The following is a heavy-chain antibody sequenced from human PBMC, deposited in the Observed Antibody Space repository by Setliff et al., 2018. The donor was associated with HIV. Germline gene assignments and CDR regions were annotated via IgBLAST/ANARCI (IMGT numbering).Heavy chain of an antibody. CDR1: RGSFSGYY. CDR3: ARRQWLAANFDS. D-gene: IGHD6-19*01. V-gene: IGHV4-34*01. CDR2: INHKGST. J-gene: IGHJ5*01. Sequence: SETLSLTCAVFRGSFSGYYWTWIRQTPGKGLEWIGDINHKGSTNYKSSLKSRVTISMDTSKNQFSLKLTSVTAADTAVYFCARRQWLAANFDSWGQGTLVTVS.